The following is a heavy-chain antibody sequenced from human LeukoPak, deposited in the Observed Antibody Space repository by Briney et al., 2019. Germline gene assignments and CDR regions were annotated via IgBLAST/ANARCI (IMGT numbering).Heavy chain of an antibody. V-gene: IGHV3-30*03. CDR2: ILYDGNNH. J-gene: IGHJ4*02. CDR3: ARDAGATTLVDY. Sequence: GGSLRLSCAASGFTFSSYGMHWVRQAPGKGLGWVALILYDGNNHYYADSVKGRFTISRDTSKNTLYLQMNSLRAEDTAVYYCARDAGATTLVDYWGQGTLVTVSS. CDR1: GFTFSSYG. D-gene: IGHD1-14*01.